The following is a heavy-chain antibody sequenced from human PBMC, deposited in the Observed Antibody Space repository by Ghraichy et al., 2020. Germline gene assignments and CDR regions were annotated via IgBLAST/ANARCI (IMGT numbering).Heavy chain of an antibody. D-gene: IGHD6-19*01. V-gene: IGHV1-8*01. CDR3: ARGWGNGWVGLYYFDY. CDR1: GYTFTSYD. J-gene: IGHJ4*02. Sequence: ASVKVSCKASGYTFTSYDINWVRQATGQGLEWMGWMNPNSGNTGYAQKFQGRVTMTRNTSISTAYMELSSLRSEDTAVYYCARGWGNGWVGLYYFDYWGQGTLVTVSS. CDR2: MNPNSGNT.